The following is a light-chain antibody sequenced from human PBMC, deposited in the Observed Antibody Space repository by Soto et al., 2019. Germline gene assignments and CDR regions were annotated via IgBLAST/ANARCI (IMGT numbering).Light chain of an antibody. CDR3: SSYTSSNTLEV. J-gene: IGLJ2*01. Sequence: QSALTQPASVSGSPGQSITISCTGTSSDVGSYNYVSWYQQHPGKAPKLMISEVSNRPSGVSNRFSGSKSGNTASLTISGLQAEDEADYYCSSYTSSNTLEVFGGGTKVTVL. CDR2: EVS. V-gene: IGLV2-14*01. CDR1: SSDVGSYNY.